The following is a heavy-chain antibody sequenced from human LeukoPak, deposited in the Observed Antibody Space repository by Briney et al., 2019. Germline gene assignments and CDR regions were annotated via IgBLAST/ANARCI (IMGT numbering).Heavy chain of an antibody. CDR3: GRDVGAFDY. V-gene: IGHV3-7*04. Sequence: GGSLRLSCAASGFSFSTYWMTWVRQAPGKGLEWVANIKQDGSEKYYVDFVKGRFTISRDNAKNSLYLQMNSLRAEDTAVYYCGRDVGAFDYWGQGTLVTVSS. D-gene: IGHD3-3*01. CDR1: GFSFSTYW. J-gene: IGHJ4*02. CDR2: IKQDGSEK.